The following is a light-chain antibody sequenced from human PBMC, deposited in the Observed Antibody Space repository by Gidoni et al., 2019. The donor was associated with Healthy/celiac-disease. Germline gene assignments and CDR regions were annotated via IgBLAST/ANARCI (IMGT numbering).Light chain of an antibody. CDR1: QGSRND. CDR3: LQDYNYPRT. Sequence: AIQMTQSPSSLSASVGDRVTITCRASQGSRNDLGWYQQKPGKAPKLRIYAASSLQSGVPSRFSGSGSGTDFTLTISSLQPEDFATYYCLQDYNYPRTFGQGTKLEIK. CDR2: AAS. V-gene: IGKV1-6*01. J-gene: IGKJ2*01.